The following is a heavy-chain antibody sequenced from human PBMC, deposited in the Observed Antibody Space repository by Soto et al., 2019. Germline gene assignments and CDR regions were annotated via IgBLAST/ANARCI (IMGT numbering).Heavy chain of an antibody. CDR3: ARGDFWSGYPDRYYYYYMDV. Sequence: QVQLQESGPGLVKPSETLSLTCTVSGGSISSYYWSWIRQPPGKGLEWIGYIYYSGSTNYNPSLKSRVTLPVDTAKNQFSLELSSVTAADTAVYYCARGDFWSGYPDRYYYYYMDVWGKGTTVTVSS. J-gene: IGHJ6*03. CDR1: GGSISSYY. D-gene: IGHD3-3*01. V-gene: IGHV4-59*08. CDR2: IYYSGST.